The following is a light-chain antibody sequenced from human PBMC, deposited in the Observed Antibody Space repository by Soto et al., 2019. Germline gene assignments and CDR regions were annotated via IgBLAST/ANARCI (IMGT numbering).Light chain of an antibody. CDR1: QSVSSSY. V-gene: IGKV3-20*01. Sequence: TQSPGTLSLSPGERATLSCRASQSVSSSYLAWYQQKPGQAPRLLIYGASSRATGIPDRFSGSGSGTDFTLTISRLEPEDFAVYYCQQYVSSPATFGQGTKVDIK. CDR3: QQYVSSPAT. J-gene: IGKJ1*01. CDR2: GAS.